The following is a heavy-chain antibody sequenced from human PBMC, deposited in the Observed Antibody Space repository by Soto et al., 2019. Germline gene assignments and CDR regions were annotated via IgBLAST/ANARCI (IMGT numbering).Heavy chain of an antibody. CDR1: GYTFTSYA. V-gene: IGHV1-3*01. D-gene: IGHD3-10*01. CDR2: INAGNGNT. Sequence: GASVKVSCKASGYTFTSYAMHWVRQAPGQRLEWMGWINAGNGNTKYSQKFQGRVTITRDTSASTAYMELSSLRSEDTAVYYCAFGLGELLSAFDIWGQGTMVTVSS. J-gene: IGHJ3*02. CDR3: AFGLGELLSAFDI.